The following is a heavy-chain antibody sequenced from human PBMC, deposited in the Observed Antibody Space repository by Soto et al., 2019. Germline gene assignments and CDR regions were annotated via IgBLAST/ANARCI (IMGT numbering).Heavy chain of an antibody. Sequence: ASVKVSCKASGYTFTSYGISWVRQAPGQGLEWMGWISAYNGNTNYAQKLQGRVTMTTDTSTSTAYMELRSLRSDDTAVYYCARHLAVAARYGMDVWDQGTTVTVSS. D-gene: IGHD6-19*01. CDR2: ISAYNGNT. CDR1: GYTFTSYG. CDR3: ARHLAVAARYGMDV. V-gene: IGHV1-18*01. J-gene: IGHJ6*02.